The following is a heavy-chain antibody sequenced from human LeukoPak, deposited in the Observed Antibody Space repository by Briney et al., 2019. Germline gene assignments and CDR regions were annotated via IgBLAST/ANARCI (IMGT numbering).Heavy chain of an antibody. CDR2: IDPSSTYI. Sequence: GGSLRLSCSASRFTFSSYTMNWVRQAPGKGLEWVSSIDPSSTYIYYADSVKGRFTISRDNAQNSLYLQMNSLRAEDTAVYYCAKVQPGYSSTWYYFDYWGQGTLVTVSS. J-gene: IGHJ4*02. V-gene: IGHV3-21*01. D-gene: IGHD6-13*01. CDR3: AKVQPGYSSTWYYFDY. CDR1: RFTFSSYT.